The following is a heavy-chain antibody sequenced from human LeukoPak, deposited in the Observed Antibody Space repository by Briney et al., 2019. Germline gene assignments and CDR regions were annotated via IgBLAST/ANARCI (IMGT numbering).Heavy chain of an antibody. V-gene: IGHV3-33*06. CDR3: AKDFTYYGSGSYYDYYFDY. CDR1: GFTFSSYG. J-gene: IGHJ4*02. Sequence: GRSLRLSCAASGFTFSSYGMHWVRQAPGKGLEWVAVIWYDGSNKYYADSVKGRFTISRDNSKNTLYLQMNSRRAEDTAVYYCAKDFTYYGSGSYYDYYFDYWGQGTLVTVSS. D-gene: IGHD3-10*01. CDR2: IWYDGSNK.